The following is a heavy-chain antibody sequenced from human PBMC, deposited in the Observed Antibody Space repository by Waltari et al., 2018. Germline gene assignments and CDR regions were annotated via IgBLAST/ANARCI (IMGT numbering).Heavy chain of an antibody. CDR1: GGSFSGSY. V-gene: IGHV4-34*01. Sequence: HVQLQQWGAGLLKPSEALSLTCAVSGGSFSGSYWRWLRPAPGKGLEWIGEINHSGSTNYNPSLKSRVTISVDTSKNQFSLKLSSVTAADTAVYYCARGLTSYAFYYFDYWGQGTLVTVSS. CDR3: ARGLTSYAFYYFDY. D-gene: IGHD2-2*01. J-gene: IGHJ4*02. CDR2: INHSGST.